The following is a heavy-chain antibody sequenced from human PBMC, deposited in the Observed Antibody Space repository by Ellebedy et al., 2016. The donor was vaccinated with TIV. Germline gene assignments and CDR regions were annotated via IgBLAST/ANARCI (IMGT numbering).Heavy chain of an antibody. Sequence: PSETLSLTGTVSGGSVNSGSYFWSWIRQPPGKGLEWIGYIYYSGNTNYNPSLKSRVTISLDTSKNHFSLKLSSVTAADTAVYYCAREGYDILTGYSYGMDVWGQGTTVTVSS. CDR1: GGSVNSGSYF. D-gene: IGHD3-9*01. V-gene: IGHV4-61*03. CDR2: IYYSGNT. J-gene: IGHJ6*02. CDR3: AREGYDILTGYSYGMDV.